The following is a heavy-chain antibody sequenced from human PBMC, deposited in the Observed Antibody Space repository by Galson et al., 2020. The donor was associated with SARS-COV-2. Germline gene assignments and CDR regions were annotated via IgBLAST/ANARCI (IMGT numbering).Heavy chain of an antibody. Sequence: ASVKVSCKASGYTFTNYYIHWVRQAPGQGLEWMGIINPSGGSTSYGYKFQDTVTMTRDTSTTTVYVELSSLRSGDTAVYYCARDSSRSLTIFGVGGVLIWGQGTMVTVSS. V-gene: IGHV1-46*01. D-gene: IGHD3-3*01. CDR1: GYTFTNYY. CDR2: INPSGGST. CDR3: ARDSSRSLTIFGVGGVLI. J-gene: IGHJ3*02.